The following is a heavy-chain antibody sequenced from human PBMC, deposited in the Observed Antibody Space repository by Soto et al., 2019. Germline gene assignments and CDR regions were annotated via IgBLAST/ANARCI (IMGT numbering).Heavy chain of an antibody. J-gene: IGHJ5*02. CDR2: INHSGGT. CDR3: ARTRPKYYWNDYWGFWFDP. D-gene: IGHD1-1*01. Sequence: QVQLQQWGAGLLKPSETLSLTCAVYGGSFSGYNWSGIRQPPGKGLEWIGEINHSGGTTYNPSLKSRVTISVDTSKNQFSLKLSYGTAADTAVYYCARTRPKYYWNDYWGFWFDPWGQGTLVSVSS. V-gene: IGHV4-34*01. CDR1: GGSFSGYN.